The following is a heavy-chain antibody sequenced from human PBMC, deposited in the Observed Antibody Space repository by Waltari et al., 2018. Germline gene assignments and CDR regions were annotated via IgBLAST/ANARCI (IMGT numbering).Heavy chain of an antibody. Sequence: QVQLQESGPGLVKPSETLSLTCTVSGGSISSYYWSWIRQPPGQGRAWIGDIYYSGSNNYNPSLKSRVTISVDTSKNQFSLKLSSVTAADTAVYYCASHSGSYGMWGGHDNNWFDPWGQGTLVTVSS. D-gene: IGHD1-26*01. J-gene: IGHJ5*02. CDR3: ASHSGSYGMWGGHDNNWFDP. CDR1: GGSISSYY. V-gene: IGHV4-59*08. CDR2: IYYSGSN.